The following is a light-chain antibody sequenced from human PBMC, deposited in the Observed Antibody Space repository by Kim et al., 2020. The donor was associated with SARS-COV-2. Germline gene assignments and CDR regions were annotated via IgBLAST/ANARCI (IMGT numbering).Light chain of an antibody. CDR2: DAS. Sequence: DIQMTQSPSTLSASVGDRVTITCRASQSISSWLAWYQQKPGKDPKLLIYDASSLESGVPSRFSGSGSGTEFTLTISSLQPDDFATYYCQQYNSCPVTFGQGTKVDIK. CDR3: QQYNSCPVT. J-gene: IGKJ1*01. CDR1: QSISSW. V-gene: IGKV1-5*01.